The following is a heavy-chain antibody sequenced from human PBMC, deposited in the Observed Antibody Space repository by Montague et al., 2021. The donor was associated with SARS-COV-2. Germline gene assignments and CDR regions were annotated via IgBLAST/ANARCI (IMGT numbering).Heavy chain of an antibody. J-gene: IGHJ5*02. CDR1: GGSISSSSYY. CDR3: ARQGDQRLLEYWFDD. CDR2: IYYSGST. D-gene: IGHD2-2*01. Sequence: SETLSLTCTVSGGSISSSSYYWGWIRQPPGKGLEWIGSIYYSGSTYYNPSLKSRVTISVDTSKNQFSLKLSSVTAADTAVYYCARQGDQRLLEYWFDDWGQGTLVTVSS. V-gene: IGHV4-39*01.